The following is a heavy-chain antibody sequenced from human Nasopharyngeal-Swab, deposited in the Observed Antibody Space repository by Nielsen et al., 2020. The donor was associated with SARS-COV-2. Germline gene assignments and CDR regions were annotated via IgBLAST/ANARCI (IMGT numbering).Heavy chain of an antibody. CDR1: GFTFDDYA. D-gene: IGHD3-3*01. Sequence: GESLKISCAASGFTFDDYAMNWVRQAPGKGLEWVSSITSGSSYIYYADSVKGRFTISRDNAKNSLFLQMNSLRAEDTAVYYCARGYDFRSGSNAFDIWGQGTMVTVSS. CDR2: ITSGSSYI. CDR3: ARGYDFRSGSNAFDI. V-gene: IGHV3-21*01. J-gene: IGHJ3*02.